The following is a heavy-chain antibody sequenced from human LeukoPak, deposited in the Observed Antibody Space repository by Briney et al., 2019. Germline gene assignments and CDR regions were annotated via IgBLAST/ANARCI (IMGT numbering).Heavy chain of an antibody. CDR2: INPNSGGT. CDR1: GYTFTAYS. CDR3: ARDLDYYGSGSFFNI. J-gene: IGHJ3*02. Sequence: ASVKVSCKASGYTFTAYSMHWVRQSPGQGLEWMGWINPNSGGTNYAQKFQGRVTMTRDTSITTAYMELSRLRSDDTAVYYCARDLDYYGSGSFFNIWGQGTMVTVSS. V-gene: IGHV1-2*02. D-gene: IGHD3-10*01.